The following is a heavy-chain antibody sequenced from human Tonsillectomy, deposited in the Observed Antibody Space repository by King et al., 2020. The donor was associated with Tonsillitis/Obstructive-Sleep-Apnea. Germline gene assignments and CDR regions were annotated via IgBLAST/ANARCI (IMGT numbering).Heavy chain of an antibody. D-gene: IGHD3-10*01. J-gene: IGHJ6*03. Sequence: VQLVESGGGLVQPGGSLRLSCAASGFTFSSYAMTWVRQAPGKGLEWVSAISGSGGNAYYADSVKGRFTISRDNSKNTLYVQMDSLRAEDTAVYYCARVDVGFGEPYYYYYMDVWGKGTTVTVSS. V-gene: IGHV3-23*04. CDR3: ARVDVGFGEPYYYYYMDV. CDR2: ISGSGGNA. CDR1: GFTFSSYA.